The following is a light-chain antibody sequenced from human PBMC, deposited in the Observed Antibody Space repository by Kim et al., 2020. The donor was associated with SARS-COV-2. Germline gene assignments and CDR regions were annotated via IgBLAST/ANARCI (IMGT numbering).Light chain of an antibody. CDR1: YIGSKS. J-gene: IGLJ2*01. V-gene: IGLV3-21*04. Sequence: SYELTQPPSVSVAPGKTAKITCGGKYIGSKSVHWYQQRPGQAPVMVISFDSDRPSGIPERFSGSNSGNTATLTISRVEAGDEADYYCQVWDINTDHLDVVFGGGTKLTVL. CDR3: QVWDINTDHLDVV. CDR2: FDS.